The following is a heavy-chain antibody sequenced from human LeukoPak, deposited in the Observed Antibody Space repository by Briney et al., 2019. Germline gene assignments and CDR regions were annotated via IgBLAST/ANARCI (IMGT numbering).Heavy chain of an antibody. V-gene: IGHV1-69*05. Sequence: SVKVSCKASRGTFSSYAISWVRQAPGQGLEWMGGIIPIFGTANYAQKFQGRVTITTDESTSTAYMELSSLRSEDTAVYYCARGPADSYYFDYWGQGTLVTVFS. D-gene: IGHD4-11*01. J-gene: IGHJ4*02. CDR2: IIPIFGTA. CDR3: ARGPADSYYFDY. CDR1: RGTFSSYA.